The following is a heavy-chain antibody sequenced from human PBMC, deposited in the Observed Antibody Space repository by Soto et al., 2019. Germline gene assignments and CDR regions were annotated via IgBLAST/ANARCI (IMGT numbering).Heavy chain of an antibody. CDR3: ARGHRDKGSPIDY. V-gene: IGHV4-61*01. J-gene: IGHJ4*02. CDR1: GGSVSSGSYY. CDR2: IYYSGST. Sequence: PSETLSLTCTVSGGSVSSGSYYWSWIRQPPGKGLEWIGYIYYSGSTNYNPSLKSRVTISVDTSKNQFSLKLSSVTAADTAVYYCARGHRDKGSPIDYWGQGTLVTVSS.